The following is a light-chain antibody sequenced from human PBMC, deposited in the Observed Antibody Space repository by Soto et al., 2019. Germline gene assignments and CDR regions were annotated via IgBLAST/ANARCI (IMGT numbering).Light chain of an antibody. CDR3: PQYNSWPPVT. CDR1: QSISRS. Sequence: EIVLTQSPAILSVSPGERATLSCRASQSISRSLAWYQQKPGQAPRLLISDASTRAPGIPARFSGSGSGTEFTLTISSLQSEDFALYYCPQYNSWPPVTFGQGTKVEIK. J-gene: IGKJ2*01. CDR2: DAS. V-gene: IGKV3-15*01.